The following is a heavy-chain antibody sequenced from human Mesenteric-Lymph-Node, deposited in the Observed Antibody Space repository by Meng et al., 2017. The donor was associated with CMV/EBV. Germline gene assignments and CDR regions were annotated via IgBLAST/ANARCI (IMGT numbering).Heavy chain of an antibody. J-gene: IGHJ6*02. CDR3: ARDHFIGTTYYYYYGMDV. Sequence: GGSLRLSCAASGFTFDDYAMHWVRQAPGKGLEWVSSISSSSSYISYADSVKGRFTVSRDNAKNSLYLHMNSLRAEDTAVYHCARDHFIGTTYYYYYGMDVWGQGTTVTVSS. V-gene: IGHV3-21*04. CDR2: ISSSSSYI. CDR1: GFTFDDYA. D-gene: IGHD1-7*01.